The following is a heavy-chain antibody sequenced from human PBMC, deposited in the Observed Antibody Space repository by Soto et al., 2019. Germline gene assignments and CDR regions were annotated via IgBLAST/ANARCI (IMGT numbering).Heavy chain of an antibody. Sequence: QVQLQQSGPGLVKPSQTLSLTCAISGESVSTNSATWDWIRQSPSRGLEWLGRTYYRSKWYHDYAVSVKGXXTXNXXTSNNQLSLQLNSVTPDDTAVYYCARLIGDSWLDSWGQGTLVTVSS. V-gene: IGHV6-1*01. J-gene: IGHJ5*01. CDR2: TYYRSKWYH. CDR3: ARLIGDSWLDS. D-gene: IGHD2-8*01. CDR1: GESVSTNSAT.